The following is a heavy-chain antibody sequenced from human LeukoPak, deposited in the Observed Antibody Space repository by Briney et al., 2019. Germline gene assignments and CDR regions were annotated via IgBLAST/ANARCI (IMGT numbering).Heavy chain of an antibody. J-gene: IGHJ6*03. Sequence: GGSLRLSCAASGFTFSSYAMHWLRQAPGKGLEWVAVISYDGSNKYYADSVKGRFTISRDNSKSTLYLQMNSLRAEDTAVYYCARGSTRDYYYYMDVWGKGTTVTVSS. CDR3: ARGSTRDYYYYMDV. V-gene: IGHV3-30*01. CDR1: GFTFSSYA. CDR2: ISYDGSNK. D-gene: IGHD1-26*01.